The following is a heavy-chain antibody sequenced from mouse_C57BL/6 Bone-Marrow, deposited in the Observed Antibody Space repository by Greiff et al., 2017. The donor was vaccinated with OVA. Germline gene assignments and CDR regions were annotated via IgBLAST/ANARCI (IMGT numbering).Heavy chain of an antibody. CDR3: ARQGYYYGSSYPAWFAY. CDR1: GFTFSSYT. Sequence: DVKLVESGGGLVKPGGSLKLSCAASGFTFSSYTMSWVRQTPEKRLEWVATISGGGGNTYYPDSVKGRFTISRDNAKNTLYLQMSSRRSEDTALYYCARQGYYYGSSYPAWFAYWGQGTLVTVSA. J-gene: IGHJ3*01. CDR2: ISGGGGNT. D-gene: IGHD1-1*01. V-gene: IGHV5-9*01.